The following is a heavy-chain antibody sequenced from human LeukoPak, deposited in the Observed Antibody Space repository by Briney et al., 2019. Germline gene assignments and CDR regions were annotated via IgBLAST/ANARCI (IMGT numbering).Heavy chain of an antibody. J-gene: IGHJ5*02. CDR3: ARGLMIATKNWFDP. D-gene: IGHD5-24*01. CDR1: GYTFTSYG. Sequence: ASVKVSCKASGYTFTSYGISWVRQAPGQGLEWMGWISAYNGNTNYAQKFQGRVTITADESTSTAYMELSSLRSEDTAVYYCARGLMIATKNWFDPWGQGTLVTVSS. V-gene: IGHV1-18*01. CDR2: ISAYNGNT.